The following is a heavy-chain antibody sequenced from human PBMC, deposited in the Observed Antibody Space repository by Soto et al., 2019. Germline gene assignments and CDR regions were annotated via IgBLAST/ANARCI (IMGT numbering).Heavy chain of an antibody. D-gene: IGHD2-2*01. CDR3: VKDLIVVAPAATIVRDYYYYGMDV. Sequence: GGSLRLSCSASGFTFSSYAMHWVRQAPGKGLEYVSAISSNGGSTYYADSVKGRFTISRDNSKNTLYLQMSSLRAEDTAVYYCVKDLIVVAPAATIVRDYYYYGMDVWGQGTTVTVSS. CDR1: GFTFSSYA. J-gene: IGHJ6*02. CDR2: ISSNGGST. V-gene: IGHV3-64D*06.